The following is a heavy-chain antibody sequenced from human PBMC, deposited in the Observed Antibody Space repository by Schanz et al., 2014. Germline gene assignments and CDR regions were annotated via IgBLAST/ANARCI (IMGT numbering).Heavy chain of an antibody. CDR1: GFTFSSYT. CDR2: ISGSGGST. J-gene: IGHJ4*02. CDR3: ARLDSSSWYPRY. Sequence: EVQLVESGGGLVKPGGSLRLSCAASGFTFSSYTMNWVRQAPGKGLEWVSAISGSGGSTVYADSVKGRFTISRDNSKNTLFLQMNSLRAEDTAVYYCARLDSSSWYPRYWGQGTLVTVSS. V-gene: IGHV3-23*04. D-gene: IGHD6-13*01.